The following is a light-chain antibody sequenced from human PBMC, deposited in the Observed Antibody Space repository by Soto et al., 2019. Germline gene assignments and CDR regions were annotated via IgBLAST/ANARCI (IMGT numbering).Light chain of an antibody. V-gene: IGKV4-1*01. CDR3: QQYYSSRT. J-gene: IGKJ1*01. CDR1: ESVLYSSNNKNY. CDR2: WAS. Sequence: DMVMTQSPDFLAASLGERATINCKSSESVLYSSNNKNYLAWYQQKPGQPPKLLIYWASTRESGVPDRFSGSGSGTDFTLTISSLQAEDVAVDYCQQYYSSRTFGQGTK.